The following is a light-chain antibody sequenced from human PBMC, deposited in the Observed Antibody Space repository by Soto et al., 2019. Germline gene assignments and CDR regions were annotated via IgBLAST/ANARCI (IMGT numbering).Light chain of an antibody. CDR2: DAS. Sequence: DIQMTQSPSSLSASVGDRVTITCRASQTISTYLNWYQQKPGKAPRLLIYDASSLLSGVPSRFSGTRSGTDFTLTISSLQPEDFATYYCQQANSYPWTFGQGTKVDIK. J-gene: IGKJ1*01. CDR1: QTISTY. V-gene: IGKV1-39*01. CDR3: QQANSYPWT.